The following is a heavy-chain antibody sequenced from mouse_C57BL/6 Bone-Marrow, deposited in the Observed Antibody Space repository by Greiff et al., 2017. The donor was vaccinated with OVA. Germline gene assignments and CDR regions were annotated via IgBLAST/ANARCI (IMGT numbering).Heavy chain of an antibody. D-gene: IGHD2-1*01. CDR2: IYPRSGNT. V-gene: IGHV1-81*01. Sequence: VKLQESGAELARPGASVKLSCKASGYTFTSYGISWVKQRTGQGLEWIGEIYPRSGNTYYNEKFKGKATLTADKSSSTAYMELRSLTSEDSAVYFCVYYGNLAWFAYWGQGTLVTVSA. CDR3: VYYGNLAWFAY. CDR1: GYTFTSYG. J-gene: IGHJ3*01.